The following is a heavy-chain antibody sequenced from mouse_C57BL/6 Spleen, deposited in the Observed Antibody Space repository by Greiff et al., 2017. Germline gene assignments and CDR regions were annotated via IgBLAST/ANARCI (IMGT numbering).Heavy chain of an antibody. D-gene: IGHD2-4*01. CDR1: GYTFTSYW. Sequence: QVQLQQPGAELVKPGASVKLSCKASGYTFTSYWMHWVKQRPGQGLEWIGMIHPNSGSTNYNEKFKSKATLTVDKSSSTAYMQHSSLTSEDSAVYYCAREERLREFAYWGQGTLVTVSA. CDR3: AREERLREFAY. V-gene: IGHV1-64*01. CDR2: IHPNSGST. J-gene: IGHJ3*01.